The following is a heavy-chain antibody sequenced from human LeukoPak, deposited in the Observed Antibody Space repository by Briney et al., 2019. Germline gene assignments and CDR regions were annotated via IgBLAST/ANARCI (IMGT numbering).Heavy chain of an antibody. CDR2: IRYDGSNK. CDR1: GFTFINYG. V-gene: IGHV3-30*02. D-gene: IGHD6-13*01. Sequence: GGSLRLSCAASGFTFINYGMHWVRQAPGKGLEWVAFIRYDGSNKYYADSVKGRFTLSRDNSKNTLYLQMNSLRAEDTAVYYCARQYSSSWPYYYYYMDVWGKGTTVTVSS. J-gene: IGHJ6*03. CDR3: ARQYSSSWPYYYYYMDV.